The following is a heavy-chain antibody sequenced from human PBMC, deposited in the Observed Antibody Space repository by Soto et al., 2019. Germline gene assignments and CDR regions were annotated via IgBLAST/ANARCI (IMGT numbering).Heavy chain of an antibody. Sequence: QLQLQESGPGLVKPSETLSLTCTVSGGSISSSSYYWGWIRQPPGKGLEWIGSIYYSGSTYYNPSLKSRVTISVDTSKNQFSLKLSSVTAADTAVYYCARHNRAFDFDWLGFDYWGQGTLVTVSS. CDR1: GGSISSSSYY. CDR2: IYYSGST. J-gene: IGHJ4*02. D-gene: IGHD3-9*01. V-gene: IGHV4-39*01. CDR3: ARHNRAFDFDWLGFDY.